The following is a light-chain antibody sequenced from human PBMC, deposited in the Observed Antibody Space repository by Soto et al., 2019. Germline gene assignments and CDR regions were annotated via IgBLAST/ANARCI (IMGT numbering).Light chain of an antibody. V-gene: IGKV1-12*01. CDR2: PAS. CDR1: QDIGTW. Sequence: DIPMTQSPSSVSASIGDGVLITCRASQDIGTWLAWYQQKPGQVPNLLMYPASSLHSGVPSRFSGSGSGTEFILTISSLQPDDFASYCCQHYGGMWTFGQGTKVDIK. J-gene: IGKJ1*01. CDR3: QHYGGMWT.